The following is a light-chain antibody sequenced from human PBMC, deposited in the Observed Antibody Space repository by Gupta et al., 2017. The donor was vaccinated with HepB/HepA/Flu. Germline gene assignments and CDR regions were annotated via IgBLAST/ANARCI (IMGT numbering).Light chain of an antibody. CDR1: SSDVGSYDL. Sequence: QSALPQPASMSGSPGQSIAISCTGISSDVGSYDLVSWYQHHPGKAPKVMIYEVSKRPSGVSNRFSGSKASNTASLTISGLQAEDEADYYCCSYAGSKTYAFGTGTKVTVL. V-gene: IGLV2-23*02. CDR2: EVS. J-gene: IGLJ1*01. CDR3: CSYAGSKTYA.